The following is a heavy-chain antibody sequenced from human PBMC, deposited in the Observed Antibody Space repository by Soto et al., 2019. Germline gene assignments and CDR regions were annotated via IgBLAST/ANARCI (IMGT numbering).Heavy chain of an antibody. V-gene: IGHV3-30*18. CDR2: ISYDGSNK. CDR1: GFTFSSYG. Sequence: GGSLRLSCAASGFTFSSYGMHWVRQAPGKGLEWVAVISYDGSNKYYADSVKGRFTISRDNSKNTLYLQMNSLRAEDTAVYYCAEDLGDIVVVVAATGSMDVWGQGTTVTV. D-gene: IGHD2-15*01. CDR3: AEDLGDIVVVVAATGSMDV. J-gene: IGHJ6*02.